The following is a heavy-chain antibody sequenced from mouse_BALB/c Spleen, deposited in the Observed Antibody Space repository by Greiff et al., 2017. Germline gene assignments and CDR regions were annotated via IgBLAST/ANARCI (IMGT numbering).Heavy chain of an antibody. D-gene: IGHD2-1*01. Sequence: QVQLQQPGAELVRPGASVKLSCKASGYSFTSYWMNWVKQRPGQGLEWIGMIHPSGSETRLNQKFKDKATLTVDKSSSTAYMQLSSPTSEDSAVYYCARRDGNDWFAYWGQGTLVTVSA. CDR3: ARRDGNDWFAY. J-gene: IGHJ3*01. CDR1: GYSFTSYW. V-gene: IGHV1-61*01. CDR2: IHPSGSET.